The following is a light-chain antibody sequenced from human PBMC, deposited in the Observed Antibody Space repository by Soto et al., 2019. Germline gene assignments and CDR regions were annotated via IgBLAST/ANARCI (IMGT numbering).Light chain of an antibody. J-gene: IGKJ3*01. CDR1: QRFSTGY. CDR3: QQYGSSPT. Sequence: EIVLTQSPATLSFFPGKRATLSSRPGQRFSTGYLPCYQQKPGQAPRLLTYGASSRATGIPDRFSGSGSGTDFTLTISRLEPEDFAVYYCQQYGSSPTFGPGTKVDIK. V-gene: IGKV3-20*01. CDR2: GAS.